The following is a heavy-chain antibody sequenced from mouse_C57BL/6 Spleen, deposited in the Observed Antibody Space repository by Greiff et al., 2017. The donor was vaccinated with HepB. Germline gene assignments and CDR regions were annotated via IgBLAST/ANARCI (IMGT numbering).Heavy chain of an antibody. J-gene: IGHJ4*01. CDR3: ARSGFSMDY. Sequence: EVQLVESGGGLVQPGGSLSLSCAASGFTFTDYYMSWVRQPPGKALEWLGFIRNKANGYTTEYSASVKGRFTISRENSKSILYLQMNALRAEDSATYYCARSGFSMDYWGQGTSVTVSS. V-gene: IGHV7-3*01. D-gene: IGHD4-1*01. CDR2: IRNKANGYTT. CDR1: GFTFTDYY.